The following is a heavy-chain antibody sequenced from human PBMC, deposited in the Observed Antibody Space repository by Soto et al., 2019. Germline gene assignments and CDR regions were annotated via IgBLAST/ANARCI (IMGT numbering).Heavy chain of an antibody. CDR1: AGAFVNNA. CDR2: IVPMFGTS. CDR3: ARVALTGVSLGGIDS. V-gene: IGHV1-69*18. D-gene: IGHD1-26*01. Sequence: QVQLVQSGAEVKKTGSSVRVSCKASAGAFVNNAITWVRQAPGQGLELMGTIVPMFGTSYYAQKFHGRVTFTADESTRTAFMELSGLGFEDTAVYYCARVALTGVSLGGIDSWGQGTLISVAS. J-gene: IGHJ4*02.